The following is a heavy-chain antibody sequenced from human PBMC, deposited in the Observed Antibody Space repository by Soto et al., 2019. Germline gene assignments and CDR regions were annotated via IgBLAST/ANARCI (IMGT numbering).Heavy chain of an antibody. CDR2: IYYSGST. J-gene: IGHJ3*02. V-gene: IGHV4-31*03. CDR3: ARDYRPLDAFDI. D-gene: IGHD4-4*01. Sequence: PSETLCLTCSVSGGSISSGGYYWSWIRQHPGKGLEWIGYIYYSGSTYYNPSLKSRVTISVDTSKNQFSLKLSSVTAADTAVYYCARDYRPLDAFDIWGQGTMVTVSS. CDR1: GGSISSGGYY.